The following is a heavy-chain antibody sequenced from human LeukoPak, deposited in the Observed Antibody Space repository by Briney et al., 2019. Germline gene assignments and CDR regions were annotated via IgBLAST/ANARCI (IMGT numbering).Heavy chain of an antibody. CDR3: ARADHYDFWSGYSHGGLDY. CDR1: GDSISSGDYY. D-gene: IGHD3-3*01. Sequence: SETLSLTCTVSGDSISSGDYYWSWIRQPAGKGLEWIGRISSSGSTYYNPSLKSRVTISVDTSKNQFSLKLSSVTAADTAVYYCARADHYDFWSGYSHGGLDYWGQGTLVTVSS. CDR2: ISSSGST. V-gene: IGHV4-61*02. J-gene: IGHJ4*02.